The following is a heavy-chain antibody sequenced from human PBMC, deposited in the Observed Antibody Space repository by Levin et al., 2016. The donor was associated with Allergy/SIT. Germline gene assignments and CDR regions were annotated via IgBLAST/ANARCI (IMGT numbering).Heavy chain of an antibody. CDR2: ISYDGNSK. CDR1: GFTFSTYD. Sequence: GESLKISCAASGFTFSTYDMHWVRQPPGKGLEWVAVISYDGNSKYYADSVKGRITISRDNSKNTLYLQMSSLRAEDTAVYYCAKANRGVGSSSSYDGLDVWGQGTTVTVSS. D-gene: IGHD6-6*01. CDR3: AKANRGVGSSSSYDGLDV. J-gene: IGHJ6*02. V-gene: IGHV3-30*18.